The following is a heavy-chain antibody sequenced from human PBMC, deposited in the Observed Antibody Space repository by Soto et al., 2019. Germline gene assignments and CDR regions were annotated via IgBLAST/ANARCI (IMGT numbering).Heavy chain of an antibody. V-gene: IGHV1-3*01. CDR2: INVDNGNT. D-gene: IGHD1-26*01. CDR1: GYTSTIYG. CDR3: ARSSRPGELLQFDY. Sequence: GASVKVSCKASGYTSTIYGRHWVRQAPGQRLERMGWINVDNGNTKYSQKVQGRITITTDTSTTTAYMEIRSLRSDDTAVYYCARSSRPGELLQFDYWGQGTLVTVSS. J-gene: IGHJ4*02.